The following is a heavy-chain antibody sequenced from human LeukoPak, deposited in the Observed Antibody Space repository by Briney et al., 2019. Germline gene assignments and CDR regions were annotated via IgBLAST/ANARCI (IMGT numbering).Heavy chain of an antibody. CDR3: AREGGYCSSTSCFT. CDR2: IYYSGST. V-gene: IGHV4-31*03. CDR1: GGSISRGGYY. Sequence: SQTLSLTCTVSGGSISRGGYYWSLIRQHPGKGLEWIGYIYYSGSTYYNPSLKSRVIISVDTSKNQFSLKLSSVTAADTAVYYCAREGGYCSSTSCFTWGQGTLVTVSS. J-gene: IGHJ5*02. D-gene: IGHD2-2*01.